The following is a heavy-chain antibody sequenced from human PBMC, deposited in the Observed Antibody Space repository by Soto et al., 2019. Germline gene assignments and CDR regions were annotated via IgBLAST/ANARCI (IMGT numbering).Heavy chain of an antibody. CDR3: VISYGDVTATRD. J-gene: IGHJ3*01. D-gene: IGHD4-17*01. V-gene: IGHV1-69*01. Sequence: QVQLVQSGAEVKKPGSSVXXSCXXXGXXXXSXAXSXVRQAPGQGLEWMGGIIPIFGTANYAQKFQGRVTITADESTSTAYMELSSLRSEDTAVYYCVISYGDVTATRDWGQGTMVTVSS. CDR1: GXXXXSXA. CDR2: IIPIFGTA.